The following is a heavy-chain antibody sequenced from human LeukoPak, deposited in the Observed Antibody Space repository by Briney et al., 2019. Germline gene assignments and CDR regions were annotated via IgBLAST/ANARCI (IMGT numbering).Heavy chain of an antibody. Sequence: PGGSLRPSCSASGFTFSSYAMHWVRQAPGKGLAYVSAISSNGGSTYYADSVKGRFTISRDNSKDTLYLQMSSLRAEDTAVYYCVKDRGRAVAGNFDYWGQGTLVTVSS. V-gene: IGHV3-64D*09. CDR3: VKDRGRAVAGNFDY. CDR2: ISSNGGST. CDR1: GFTFSSYA. D-gene: IGHD6-19*01. J-gene: IGHJ4*02.